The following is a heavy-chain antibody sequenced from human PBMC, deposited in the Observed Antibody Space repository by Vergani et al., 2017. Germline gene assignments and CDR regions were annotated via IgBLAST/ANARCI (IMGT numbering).Heavy chain of an antibody. CDR2: LSTTGGA. D-gene: IGHD6-13*01. CDR3: AGDTHSWQRADR. V-gene: IGHV4-59*02. J-gene: IGHJ5*02. CDR1: GVSVTDYN. Sequence: QAQLQESGPGLVKPSETLSLTCHVFGVSVTDYNCNWIRQAPGKGLEWIGSLSTTGGATHASHNPSLKSRVSISVDTSRSQFSLRLTAVTAADSAIYCGAGDTHSWQRADRWGQGLLVSVSS.